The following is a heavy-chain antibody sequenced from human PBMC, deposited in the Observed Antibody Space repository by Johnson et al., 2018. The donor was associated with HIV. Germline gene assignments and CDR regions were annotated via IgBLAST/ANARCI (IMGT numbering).Heavy chain of an antibody. CDR2: LSYDGINK. V-gene: IGHV3-30-3*01. D-gene: IGHD5-18*01. CDR3: ARDPRGEAMALDAFDI. J-gene: IGHJ3*02. Sequence: QVQLVESGGGVVQPGRSLRLSCAASGFTFSTYAIHWVRQAPGKGLEWLALLSYDGINKYYADSVKGRFSISRDNSRNTLYLQMSSLRPEDTAVYFCARDPRGEAMALDAFDIWGQGTMVTVSS. CDR1: GFTFSTYA.